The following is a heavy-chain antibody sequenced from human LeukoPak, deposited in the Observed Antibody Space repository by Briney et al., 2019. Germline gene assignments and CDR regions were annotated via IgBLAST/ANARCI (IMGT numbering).Heavy chain of an antibody. CDR1: GYPFTSYG. J-gene: IGHJ5*02. V-gene: IGHV1-18*01. CDR3: ARDWWGYDVLTGDNWFDP. D-gene: IGHD3-9*01. Sequence: ASVKVSCKTSGYPFTSYGINWVRQAPGQGLEWMGWISTYTGDTNYPQRSQGRVKMTTDTSTTTVYIELRSLTSDDTAAYYCARDWWGYDVLTGDNWFDPWGQGTLVTVSS. CDR2: ISTYTGDT.